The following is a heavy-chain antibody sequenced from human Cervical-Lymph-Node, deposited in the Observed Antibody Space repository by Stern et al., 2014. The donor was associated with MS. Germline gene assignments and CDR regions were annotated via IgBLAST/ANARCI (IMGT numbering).Heavy chain of an antibody. Sequence: VQLVESVPGLVKPSETLSLTCTVSGDSITHYYLTWIRQPPGKGLEWIGYIYHSGSANHNPSLKSRVTISVNTSKNQFSLKLSSVTAADTAVYYCARVRHFDILTGYYGIFDCWGQGTLVTVSS. CDR2: IYHSGSA. CDR1: GDSITHYY. J-gene: IGHJ4*02. V-gene: IGHV4-59*01. D-gene: IGHD3-9*01. CDR3: ARVRHFDILTGYYGIFDC.